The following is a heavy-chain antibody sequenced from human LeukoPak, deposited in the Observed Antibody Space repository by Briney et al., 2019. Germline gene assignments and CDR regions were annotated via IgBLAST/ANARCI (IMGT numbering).Heavy chain of an antibody. J-gene: IGHJ4*02. CDR3: ARGGRYLDY. CDR2: ITSDGSGT. Sequence: GGSLRLSWAASGFTFSNYWMHWVRQAPGKGLVWVSRITSDGSGTSYADSVKGRFTISRDNANNTLYLQMNSLRAEDTAVYYCARGGRYLDYWGQGTLITVSS. V-gene: IGHV3-74*01. D-gene: IGHD1-26*01. CDR1: GFTFSNYW.